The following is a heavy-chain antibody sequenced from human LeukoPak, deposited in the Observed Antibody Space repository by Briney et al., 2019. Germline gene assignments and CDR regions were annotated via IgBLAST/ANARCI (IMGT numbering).Heavy chain of an antibody. CDR1: GFTFSSYG. J-gene: IGHJ4*02. D-gene: IGHD2-2*01. CDR3: ARAGAAAPEDY. V-gene: IGHV3-30*02. Sequence: GGSLRLSCAASGFTFSSYGMNWVRQAPGKGLEWVTFIRRDDGRNKYYADSVRGRFTISRDNSKNTLFLQMNSLRAEDTAVHYCARAGAAAPEDYWGQGTLVTVSS. CDR2: IRRDDGRNK.